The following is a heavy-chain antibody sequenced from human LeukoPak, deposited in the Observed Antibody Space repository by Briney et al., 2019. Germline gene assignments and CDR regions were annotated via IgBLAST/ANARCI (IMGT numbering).Heavy chain of an antibody. CDR3: LGLRAAAGMDDAFDI. Sequence: PSETLSLTCTVSGGSISSYYWSWIRQPPGKGLEWIGSIYHSGSTYYNPSLKSRVTISVDTSKNQFSLKLSSVTAADTAVYYCLGLRAAAGMDDAFDIWGQGTMVTVSS. J-gene: IGHJ3*02. V-gene: IGHV4-59*04. CDR2: IYHSGST. CDR1: GGSISSYY. D-gene: IGHD6-13*01.